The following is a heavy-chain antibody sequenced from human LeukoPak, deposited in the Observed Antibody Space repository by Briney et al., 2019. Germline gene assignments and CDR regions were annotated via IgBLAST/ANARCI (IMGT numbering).Heavy chain of an antibody. V-gene: IGHV4-34*01. Sequence: SETLSLTCAVYGGSFSGYYWSWIRQPPGKGLEWIGEINHSGSTNYNPSLKSRVTISVDTSKNQFSLKLSSVTAADTAVYYCAVEVYDYVWGSYRYNGYWGQGTLVTVSS. CDR1: GGSFSGYY. CDR2: INHSGST. D-gene: IGHD3-16*02. CDR3: AVEVYDYVWGSYRYNGY. J-gene: IGHJ4*02.